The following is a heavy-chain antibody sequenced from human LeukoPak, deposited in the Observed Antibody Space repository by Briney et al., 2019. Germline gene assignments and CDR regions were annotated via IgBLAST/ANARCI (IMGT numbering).Heavy chain of an antibody. CDR1: GYTFTGYY. D-gene: IGHD2-8*01. CDR3: AREDLGYCTNGVCPHYYYYYGMDV. Sequence: ASVKVSCKASGYTFTGYYMHWVRQAPGQGLEWMGWFNPNSGGTNYAQKFQGRVTMTRDTSISTAYMELSRLRSDDTAVYYCAREDLGYCTNGVCPHYYYYYGMDVWGQGTTVTVSS. J-gene: IGHJ6*02. V-gene: IGHV1-2*02. CDR2: FNPNSGGT.